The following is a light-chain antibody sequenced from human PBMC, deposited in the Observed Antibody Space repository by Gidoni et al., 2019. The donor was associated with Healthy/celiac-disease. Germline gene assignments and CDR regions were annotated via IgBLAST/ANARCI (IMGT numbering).Light chain of an antibody. CDR3: QQANSFPVT. J-gene: IGKJ5*01. V-gene: IGKV1-12*01. Sequence: DSQMPQSPSSVSAAVGDRVTITGRASQGISSWLAWYQQKPGKAPKLLIYAASSLQSGVPSGFSGSGSGTDFTLTSSSLQPEDVATYYCQQANSFPVTFGQGTRLEIK. CDR2: AAS. CDR1: QGISSW.